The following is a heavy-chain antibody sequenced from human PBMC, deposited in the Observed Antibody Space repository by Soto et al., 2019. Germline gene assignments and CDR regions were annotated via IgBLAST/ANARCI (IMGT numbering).Heavy chain of an antibody. J-gene: IGHJ4*02. CDR3: ARARVVAATPSFGKLDY. CDR1: GGSFSGYY. D-gene: IGHD2-15*01. Sequence: QVQLQQWGAGLLKPSETLSLTCAVYGGSFSGYYWSWIRQPPGKGLEWIGEINHSGSTNYNPSLKSRVTISVDTSKNQFSLKLSSVTAAATAVYYCARARVVAATPSFGKLDYWGQGTLVTVSS. CDR2: INHSGST. V-gene: IGHV4-34*01.